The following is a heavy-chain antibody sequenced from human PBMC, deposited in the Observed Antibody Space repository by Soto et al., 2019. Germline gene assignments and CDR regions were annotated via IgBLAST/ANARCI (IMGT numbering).Heavy chain of an antibody. CDR3: ARGGYCSGGSCYPRDPKRYYFDY. J-gene: IGHJ4*02. CDR2: IIPILGIA. V-gene: IGHV1-69*02. D-gene: IGHD2-15*01. CDR1: GGTFSSYT. Sequence: GASVKVSCKASGGTFSSYTISWVRQAPGQGLEWMGRIIPILGIANYAQKFQGRVTITADKSTSTAYMELSSLRSEDTAVYYCARGGYCSGGSCYPRDPKRYYFDYWGQGTLVTVSS.